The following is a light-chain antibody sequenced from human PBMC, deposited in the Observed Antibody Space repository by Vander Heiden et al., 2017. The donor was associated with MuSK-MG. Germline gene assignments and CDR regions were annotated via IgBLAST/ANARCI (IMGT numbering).Light chain of an antibody. Sequence: QSALPQPASVSGSPGQSITISCTGTSSAVGSYNLVSCYQQHPGKALILIIYEGRKRTAGGSNRFSGYESGTTAALTISGREAEDEDYYYCCSEAGSSWSFGGGTKLTVL. CDR3: CSEAGSSWS. J-gene: IGLJ2*01. V-gene: IGLV2-23*01. CDR1: SSAVGSYNL. CDR2: EGR.